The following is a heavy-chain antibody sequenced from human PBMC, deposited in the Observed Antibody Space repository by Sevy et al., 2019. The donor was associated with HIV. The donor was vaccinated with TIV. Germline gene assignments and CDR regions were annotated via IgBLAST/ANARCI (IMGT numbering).Heavy chain of an antibody. Sequence: SETLSLTCTVSGGSISSYYWSWIRQPPGKGLEWIGYIYYSGSTNYNPSLKSRVTISVDTSKNQFSLKLSSVTAADTAVYYCARCMLEDKAKYYYYYYGMDVWGQGTTVTVSS. CDR3: ARCMLEDKAKYYYYYYGMDV. D-gene: IGHD2-8*01. J-gene: IGHJ6*02. CDR2: IYYSGST. V-gene: IGHV4-59*01. CDR1: GGSISSYY.